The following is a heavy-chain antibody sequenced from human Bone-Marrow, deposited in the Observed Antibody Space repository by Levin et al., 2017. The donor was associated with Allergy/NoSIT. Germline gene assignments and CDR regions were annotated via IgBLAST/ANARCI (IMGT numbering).Heavy chain of an antibody. CDR1: GYTFTAYT. V-gene: IGHV1-18*01. Sequence: ASVKVSCKASGYTFTAYTMSWVRQAPGQGLEWMGWISADKNDTNYAQKFRDRVTMTTDTSTSTAFLEVRSLRSDDTAVYFCARDSGIVATTYFDSWGQGTLVTVSS. CDR3: ARDSGIVATTYFDS. J-gene: IGHJ4*02. D-gene: IGHD5-12*01. CDR2: ISADKNDT.